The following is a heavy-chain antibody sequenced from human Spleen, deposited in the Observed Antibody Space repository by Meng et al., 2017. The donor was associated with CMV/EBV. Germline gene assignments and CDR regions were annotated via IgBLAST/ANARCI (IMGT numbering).Heavy chain of an antibody. D-gene: IGHD1-26*01. Sequence: GESLKISCAASGFTVSSNYITWVRQAPGKGLECVSVIYSAGSTYYADSVKGRFTISRDNSKNTLYLQMNSLRAEDTAVYYCARAPRATGAFDIWGQGTMVTVS. CDR2: IYSAGST. J-gene: IGHJ3*02. CDR3: ARAPRATGAFDI. V-gene: IGHV3-53*01. CDR1: GFTVSSNY.